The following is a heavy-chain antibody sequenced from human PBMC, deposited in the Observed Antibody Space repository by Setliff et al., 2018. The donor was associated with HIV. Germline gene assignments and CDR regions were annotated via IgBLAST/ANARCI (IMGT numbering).Heavy chain of an antibody. J-gene: IGHJ4*02. CDR2: VDPEDGET. CDR1: GYTFTDYY. Sequence: ASVKVSCKASGYTFTDYYIHWVQQAPGKGLEWMGRVDPEDGETTYAEKFQGRITITADTPPDTAYLELSSLRSEDSAFYYCTTPLDSSGYFGSDYFDYWGQGALVTVSS. CDR3: TTPLDSSGYFGSDYFDY. D-gene: IGHD3-22*01. V-gene: IGHV1-69-2*01.